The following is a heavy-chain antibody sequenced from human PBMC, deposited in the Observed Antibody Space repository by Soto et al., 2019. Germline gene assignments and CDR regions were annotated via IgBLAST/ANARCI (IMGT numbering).Heavy chain of an antibody. CDR3: ARDGERDTGLNFYYYLHGMDA. CDR1: GYTFTTYG. CDR2: ISPYNGTT. V-gene: IGHV1-18*04. J-gene: IGHJ6*02. Sequence: AALQVSCKASGYTFTTYGISWVRQAPGQGLELMGWISPYNGTTKYAEKFQGEMTMTTDTATSTAYMDLRSLRSDDTAVYYCARDGERDTGLNFYYYLHGMDAWGQGTRVTVSS. D-gene: IGHD1-1*01.